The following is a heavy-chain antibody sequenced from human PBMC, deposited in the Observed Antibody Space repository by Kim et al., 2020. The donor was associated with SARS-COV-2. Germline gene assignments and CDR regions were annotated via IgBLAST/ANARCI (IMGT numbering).Heavy chain of an antibody. CDR1: GFTFSNYA. Sequence: GGSLRLSCAASGFTFSNYAMNWVRQAPGKGLEWVSAISVGTGSTYYADSVKDRFTISRDNSKSTLSLQMSSLRAEDTAVYYCATAVSQTYYYGMDVWVQGTTVTVSS. V-gene: IGHV3-23*01. CDR2: ISVGTGST. J-gene: IGHJ6*02. CDR3: ATAVSQTYYYGMDV. D-gene: IGHD2-8*01.